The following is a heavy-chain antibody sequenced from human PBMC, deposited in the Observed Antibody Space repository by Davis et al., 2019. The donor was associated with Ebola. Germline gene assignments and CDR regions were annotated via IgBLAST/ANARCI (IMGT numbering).Heavy chain of an antibody. J-gene: IGHJ4*02. CDR2: TSHNERER. D-gene: IGHD1-1*01. V-gene: IGHV3-30*04. CDR1: GFIFSNHA. CDR3: ARALHDEVLDY. Sequence: GESLKISCAASGFIFSNHAMHWVRQAPGKGLEWVAVTSHNERERFYGESVQGRFTISRDNSENVLYLQMDSLRPDDTAIYFCARALHDEVLDYWGQGTPVTVSS.